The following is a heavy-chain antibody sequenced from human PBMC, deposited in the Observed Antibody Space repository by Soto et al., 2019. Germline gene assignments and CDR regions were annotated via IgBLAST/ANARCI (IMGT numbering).Heavy chain of an antibody. CDR2: ISHSGST. V-gene: IGHV4-34*01. D-gene: IGHD4-17*01. J-gene: IGHJ6*02. Sequence: SETLSLTCTVYGGSFSGYYWSWIRQPPGKGLDWIGEISHSGSTTYNPSLKSRVTISVDTSKNQFSLKMTSVTAADTAVYYCARGATTVEHYYYYGMDVWGQGTTVTVSS. CDR1: GGSFSGYY. CDR3: ARGATTVEHYYYYGMDV.